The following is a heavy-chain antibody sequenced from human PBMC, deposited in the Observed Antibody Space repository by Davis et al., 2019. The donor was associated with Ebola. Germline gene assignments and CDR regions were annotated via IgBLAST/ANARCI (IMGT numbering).Heavy chain of an antibody. D-gene: IGHD1-26*01. V-gene: IGHV6-1*01. J-gene: IGHJ4*02. CDR1: GDSVSSDSTA. CDR2: TYYRSKWSK. Sequence: HSQTLSLTCAISGDSVSSDSTAWNWIRQSPSRGLEWLGRTYYRSKWSKDYAVSVKSRITISPDTSKNQFSLQLNSVTPDDTAVYYCVRLVGGSADNWGQGTPVTVSS. CDR3: VRLVGGSADN.